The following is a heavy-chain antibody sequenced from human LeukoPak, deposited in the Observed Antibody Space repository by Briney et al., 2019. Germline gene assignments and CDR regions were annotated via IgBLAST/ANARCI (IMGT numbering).Heavy chain of an antibody. J-gene: IGHJ4*02. CDR3: MAVYYDSSGYYYGHYFDY. CDR1: GYTFTGYY. CDR2: INPNSGGT. V-gene: IGHV1-2*02. Sequence: ASVKVSCKASGYTFTGYYMHWVRQAPGQGLEWMGWINPNSGGTNYAQKFQGRVTMTRDTSISTAYMELSRLRSDDTAVYYCMAVYYDSSGYYYGHYFDYWGQGTLVTVSS. D-gene: IGHD3-22*01.